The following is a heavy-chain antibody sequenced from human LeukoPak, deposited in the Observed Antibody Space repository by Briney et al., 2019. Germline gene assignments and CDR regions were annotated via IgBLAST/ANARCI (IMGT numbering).Heavy chain of an antibody. V-gene: IGHV3-64*01. D-gene: IGHD6-19*01. CDR2: ISSNGGST. CDR1: GFSFSSYS. Sequence: GGSLRLSCAASGFSFSSYSMHWVRQAPGKGLEYVSAISSNGGSTYYANSVKGRFTISRDNSKNTLYLQMGSLRVEDMAVYYCARASSGWYGYWGQGTLVTVSS. CDR3: ARASSGWYGY. J-gene: IGHJ4*02.